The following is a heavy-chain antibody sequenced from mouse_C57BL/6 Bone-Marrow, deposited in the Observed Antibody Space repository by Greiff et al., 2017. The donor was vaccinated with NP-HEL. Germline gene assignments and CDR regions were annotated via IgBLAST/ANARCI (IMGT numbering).Heavy chain of an antibody. CDR2: INPNNGGT. V-gene: IGHV1-26*01. CDR3: ARCRFTTVVVNFDY. J-gene: IGHJ2*01. D-gene: IGHD1-1*01. Sequence: VQLQQSGPELVKPGASVKISCKASGYTFTDYYMNWVKQSHGKSLEWIGDINPNNGGTSYNQKFKGKATLTVDKSSSTAYMELRSLTSEDSAVYYCARCRFTTVVVNFDYWGQGTTLTVSS. CDR1: GYTFTDYY.